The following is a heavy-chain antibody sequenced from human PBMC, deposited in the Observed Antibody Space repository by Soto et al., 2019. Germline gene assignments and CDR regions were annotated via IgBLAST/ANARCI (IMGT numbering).Heavy chain of an antibody. D-gene: IGHD3-22*01. J-gene: IGHJ3*01. CDR3: ARDQLYYNDISGRPLNAFDV. CDR1: GYTFTSYY. V-gene: IGHV1-46*01. Sequence: ASVKVSCKASGYTFTSYYMHWVRQAPGQGLEWMGIINPSGGSTSYAQKFQGRVTMTRDTSTSTVYMELSSLRSEDTAVYYRARDQLYYNDISGRPLNAFDVWGQGTMVTVSS. CDR2: INPSGGST.